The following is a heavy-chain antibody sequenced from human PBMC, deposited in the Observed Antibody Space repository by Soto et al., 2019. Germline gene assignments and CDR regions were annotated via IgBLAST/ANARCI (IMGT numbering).Heavy chain of an antibody. CDR2: IDGDSGDT. Sequence: QVQLVQSGAEVKKPGASVKVSCKASGYTFTNYYIHWVRQAPGQGLEWMGWIDGDSGDTKDAQKFQGWVRMTRDTCSSGAGVGLSRLTSDDRAVDYCARAPEEGGGGGCGVDVWGQGTTVTVSS. CDR3: ARAPEEGGGGGCGVDV. D-gene: IGHD1-26*01. V-gene: IGHV1-2*04. CDR1: GYTFTNYY. J-gene: IGHJ6*01.